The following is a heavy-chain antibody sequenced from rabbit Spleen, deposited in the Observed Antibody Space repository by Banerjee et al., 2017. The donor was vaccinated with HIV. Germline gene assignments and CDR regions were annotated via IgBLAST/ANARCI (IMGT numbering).Heavy chain of an antibody. Sequence: QEQVKETGGGLVQPGGSLTLSCTASGFSFSNSYDMCWVRQAPGKGLEWIGCIYTGNGKTYYASRAKGRFTISKSSSTTVTLQMTSLTAADTATYFCARDAGTGDYIDVYFNLWGQGTLVTVS. D-gene: IGHD8-1*01. V-gene: IGHV1S45*01. CDR3: ARDAGTGDYIDVYFNL. CDR1: GFSFSNSYD. CDR2: IYTGNGKT. J-gene: IGHJ4*01.